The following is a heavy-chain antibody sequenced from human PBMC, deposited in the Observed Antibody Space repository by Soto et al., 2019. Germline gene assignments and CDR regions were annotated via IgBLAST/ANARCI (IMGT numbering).Heavy chain of an antibody. CDR2: ISYDGSNK. CDR3: AKFGTTRHATSDYGDYRPDFDY. V-gene: IGHV3-30*18. CDR1: GFTFSSYG. Sequence: GGSLRLSCAASGFTFSSYGMHWVRQAPGKGLEWVAVISYDGSNKYYADSVKGRFTISRDNSKNTLYLQMNSLRAEDTAVYYCAKFGTTRHATSDYGDYRPDFDYWGQGTLVTVSS. J-gene: IGHJ4*02. D-gene: IGHD4-17*01.